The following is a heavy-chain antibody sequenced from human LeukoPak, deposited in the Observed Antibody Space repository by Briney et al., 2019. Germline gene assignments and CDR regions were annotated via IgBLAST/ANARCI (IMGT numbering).Heavy chain of an antibody. CDR2: IYSGGST. CDR1: GFSLSTSGVC. V-gene: IGHV3-53*03. D-gene: IGHD3-10*01. J-gene: IGHJ4*02. Sequence: LTLTCTFSGFSLSTSGVCVSWVRQPPGKGLEWVSVIYSGGSTYYADSVKGRFTISRDNSKNTLYLQMNSLRAEDTAVYYCAKDGVRGVIISGSYDYWGQGTLVTVSS. CDR3: AKDGVRGVIISGSYDY.